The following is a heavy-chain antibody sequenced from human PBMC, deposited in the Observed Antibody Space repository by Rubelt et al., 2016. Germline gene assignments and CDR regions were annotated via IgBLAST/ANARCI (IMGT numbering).Heavy chain of an antibody. CDR1: GGSISSYY. Sequence: QVQLQESGPGLVKPSETLSLTCTVSGGSISSYYWSWIRQPPGKGLEWIGYIYYSGSTNYNPSLKSRVTISVDTSKNQFSLKLGSVTAADTAVYYCARGSSSSWYGYWGQGTLVTVSS. CDR2: IYYSGST. D-gene: IGHD6-13*01. CDR3: ARGSSSSWYGY. J-gene: IGHJ4*02. V-gene: IGHV4-59*01.